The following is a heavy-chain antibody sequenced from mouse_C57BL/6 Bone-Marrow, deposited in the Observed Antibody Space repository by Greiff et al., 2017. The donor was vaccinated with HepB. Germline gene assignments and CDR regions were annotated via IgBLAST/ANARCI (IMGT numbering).Heavy chain of an antibody. Sequence: QVQLQQSGAELVKPGASVKMSCKASGYTFTSYWITWVKQRPGQGLEWIGDIYPGSGSTNYNEKFKSKATLTVDTSSSTAYMQLSSLTSEDSAVYYCARDGVTTDYYAMDYWGQGTSVTVSS. J-gene: IGHJ4*01. CDR2: IYPGSGST. V-gene: IGHV1-55*01. CDR3: ARDGVTTDYYAMDY. CDR1: GYTFTSYW. D-gene: IGHD1-1*01.